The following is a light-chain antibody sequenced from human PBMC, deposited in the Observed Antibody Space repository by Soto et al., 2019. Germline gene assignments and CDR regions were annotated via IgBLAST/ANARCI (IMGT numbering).Light chain of an antibody. CDR3: HQRNK. V-gene: IGKV3-11*01. Sequence: VLTQSPATLPLAPGERATHSCRASQFLSSYLAWYQQKPGQPPRRLIYDTSNRATGIPARFSGSRSGTDFTLTISGLEPEDFGVYYCHQRNKFGQGTRLEIK. J-gene: IGKJ5*01. CDR2: DTS. CDR1: QFLSSY.